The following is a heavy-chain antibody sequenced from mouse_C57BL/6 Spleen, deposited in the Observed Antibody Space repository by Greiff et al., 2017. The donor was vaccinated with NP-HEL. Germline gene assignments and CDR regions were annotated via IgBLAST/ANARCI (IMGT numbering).Heavy chain of an antibody. Sequence: EVKLEESGGGLVQPGGSLSLSCAASGFTFTDYYMSWVRQPPGKALEWLGFIRNKANGYTTEYSASVKGRFTISRDNSQSILYLQMNALRAEDSATYYCARANWDVRGYAMDYWGQGTSVTVSS. CDR2: IRNKANGYTT. D-gene: IGHD4-1*01. J-gene: IGHJ4*01. CDR3: ARANWDVRGYAMDY. V-gene: IGHV7-3*01. CDR1: GFTFTDYY.